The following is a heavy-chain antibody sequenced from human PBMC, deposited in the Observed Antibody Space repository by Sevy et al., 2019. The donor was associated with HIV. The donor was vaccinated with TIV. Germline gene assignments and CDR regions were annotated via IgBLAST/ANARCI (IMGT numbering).Heavy chain of an antibody. V-gene: IGHV3-74*01. D-gene: IGHD3-3*01. J-gene: IGHJ4*02. Sequence: SGSLRLSCAASGFTFSSYWMHWVRQAPGKGLVWVSRINSDGSSTSYADSVKGRFTISRDNAKNTLYLQMNSLRAEDTAVYYCAREGGTIFGVVIPFDYWGQGTLVTVSS. CDR3: AREGGTIFGVVIPFDY. CDR2: INSDGSST. CDR1: GFTFSSYW.